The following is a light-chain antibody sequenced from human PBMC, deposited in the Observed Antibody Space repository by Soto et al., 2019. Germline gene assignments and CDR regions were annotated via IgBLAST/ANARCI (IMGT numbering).Light chain of an antibody. V-gene: IGLV2-11*01. CDR2: DVS. J-gene: IGLJ1*01. CDR3: CSYAGSFIFV. CDR1: SSDIGNYNY. Sequence: QSALTQPRSVSGSPGQSVTISCTGTSSDIGNYNYVSWYQQYPGKAPKLIIYDVSKRPSGIPDRFFGSKFGSTASLTISGLQAEDEADYYCCSYAGSFIFVFGTGTKLTVL.